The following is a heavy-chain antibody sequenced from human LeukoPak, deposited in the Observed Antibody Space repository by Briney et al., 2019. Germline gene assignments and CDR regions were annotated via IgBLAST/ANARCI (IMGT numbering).Heavy chain of an antibody. CDR3: ARDSDVLRYFDWPLDY. CDR2: ISSSSSYI. D-gene: IGHD3-9*01. Sequence: GGSLRLSCAASGFTFSSYSMNWVRQAPGKGLEWVSSISSSSSYIYYADSVKGRFTISRDNAKNSLYLQMNSLRAEDTAVYYCARDSDVLRYFDWPLDYWGQGTLVTVSS. CDR1: GFTFSSYS. V-gene: IGHV3-21*01. J-gene: IGHJ4*02.